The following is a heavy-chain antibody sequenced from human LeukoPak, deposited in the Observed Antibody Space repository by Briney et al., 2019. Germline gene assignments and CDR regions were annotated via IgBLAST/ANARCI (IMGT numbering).Heavy chain of an antibody. D-gene: IGHD6-19*01. CDR3: ARGSRIISGRGWLDP. J-gene: IGHJ5*02. Sequence: SETLSLTCTVSGGSISSGDYYWSWIRQPPGKGLEWIGYIYYSGSTYYNPSLKSRVTISVDTSKNQFSLKLSSVTAADTAVYYCARGSRIISGRGWLDPWGQGTLVTVSS. CDR1: GGSISSGDYY. V-gene: IGHV4-30-4*08. CDR2: IYYSGST.